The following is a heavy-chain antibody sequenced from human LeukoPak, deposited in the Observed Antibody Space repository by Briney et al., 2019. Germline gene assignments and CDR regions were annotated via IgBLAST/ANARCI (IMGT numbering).Heavy chain of an antibody. CDR1: GFTFSSYA. CDR3: ASGAEFGELYY. J-gene: IGHJ4*02. D-gene: IGHD3-10*01. CDR2: ISSNGGST. V-gene: IGHV3-64*01. Sequence: GGSLRLSCAASGFTFSSYAMHWVRQAPGKGLEYVSAISSNGGSTYYANSVKGRFTISRDNSKNTLYLQMGSLRAEDMAVYYCASGAEFGELYYWGQGTLVTVSS.